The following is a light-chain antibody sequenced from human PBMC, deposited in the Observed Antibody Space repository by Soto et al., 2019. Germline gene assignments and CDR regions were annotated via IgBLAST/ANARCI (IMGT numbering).Light chain of an antibody. J-gene: IGKJ1*01. CDR3: VQTLQTRT. CDR1: QSLLHSNGYNY. CDR2: LGS. Sequence: IVMTQSPLSLPVTPGEPASISCRSSQSLLHSNGYNYLDWYLQKPGQSPQLLIYLGSTRSSGVPDRFSGSGSGTDFTLKISRVEAEDVGVYYCVQTLQTRTFGQGTKVDNK. V-gene: IGKV2-28*01.